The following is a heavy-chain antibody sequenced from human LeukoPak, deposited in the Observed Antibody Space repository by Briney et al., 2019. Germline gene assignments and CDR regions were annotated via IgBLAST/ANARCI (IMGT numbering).Heavy chain of an antibody. CDR3: ASGYYDSSGYYYYFDY. J-gene: IGHJ4*02. CDR2: IIPIFGTS. V-gene: IGHV1-69*13. D-gene: IGHD3-22*01. CDR1: GGTFSSYA. Sequence: ASVKVSCKASGGTFSSYAISWVRQAPGQGLEWMGGIIPIFGTSNYVQKFQGRVTITADETTRTAYMELSSLRSEDTAVYYCASGYYDSSGYYYYFDYWGQGTLVTVSS.